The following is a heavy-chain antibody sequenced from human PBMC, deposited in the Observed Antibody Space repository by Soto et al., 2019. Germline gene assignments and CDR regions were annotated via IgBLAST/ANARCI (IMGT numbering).Heavy chain of an antibody. CDR1: GHPFNNYK. J-gene: IGHJ4*02. CDR3: ARDEDI. Sequence: QVQVVQSGPEVKKPGASVKVSCKASGHPFNNYKIHWVRQAPGQGLEWLGWIHSVDGNTKYSERLRGRVTITWDTSASTAYMDLTSLRSEDTAVYYCARDEDIWGQGTLVTVSS. CDR2: IHSVDGNT. V-gene: IGHV1-3*01.